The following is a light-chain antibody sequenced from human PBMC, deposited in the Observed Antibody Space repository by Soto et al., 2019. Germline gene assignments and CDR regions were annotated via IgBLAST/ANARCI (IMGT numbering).Light chain of an antibody. J-gene: IGKJ5*01. V-gene: IGKV1-12*01. CDR1: QDISTW. CDR2: AAS. Sequence: IQLTQAKSSGSGSVGDGFTVSWRASQDISTWLAWYQQKPGKAPNLLIYAASSLQTGVPSRFSGPGSGTDFTLTITSLQPEDFASYYSQQAITFPIPFAQGTRLEIK. CDR3: QQAITFPIP.